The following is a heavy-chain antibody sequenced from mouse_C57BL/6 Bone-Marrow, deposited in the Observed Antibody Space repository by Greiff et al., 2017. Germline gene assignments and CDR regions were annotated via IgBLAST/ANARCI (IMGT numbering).Heavy chain of an antibody. Sequence: VQLQQSGAELVRPGSSVKMSCKTSGYTFTSYGINWVKQRPGPGLEWIGYIYMGNGYTEYNGKLKGEATLTSDTSSSTAYMQLSSLTSEDSAIYFCAKIFDGYYFYFDYWGQGTTLTVSS. V-gene: IGHV1-58*01. D-gene: IGHD2-3*01. J-gene: IGHJ2*01. CDR3: AKIFDGYYFYFDY. CDR1: GYTFTSYG. CDR2: IYMGNGYT.